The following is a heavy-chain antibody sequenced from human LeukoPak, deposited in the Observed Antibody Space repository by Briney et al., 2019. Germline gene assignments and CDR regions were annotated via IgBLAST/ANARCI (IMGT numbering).Heavy chain of an antibody. J-gene: IGHJ4*02. V-gene: IGHV3-53*01. CDR2: IYSGGST. D-gene: IGHD1-26*01. CDR1: GFTVSSNY. CDR3: ARRQGGSYDY. Sequence: PGGSLRLSCAASGFTVSSNYMSWVRQAPGKGLEWVSIIYSGGSTYYADSVKGRFTISRDNSKNALYLQMNSLRAEDTAVYYCARRQGGSYDYWGQGTLVTVSS.